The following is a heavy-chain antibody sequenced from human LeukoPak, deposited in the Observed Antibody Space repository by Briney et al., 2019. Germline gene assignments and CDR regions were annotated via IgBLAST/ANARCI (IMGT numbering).Heavy chain of an antibody. Sequence: ASVKVSCKASGYTFTSYGISWVRQAPGQGLEWMGWISAYNGNTNYAQKLQGRVTMTTDTSTSTAYMELRSLRSDDTAVYYCARDCRGDYVWGSYRYFDYWGQGTLVTVSS. CDR1: GYTFTSYG. CDR2: ISAYNGNT. CDR3: ARDCRGDYVWGSYRYFDY. J-gene: IGHJ4*02. D-gene: IGHD3-16*02. V-gene: IGHV1-18*01.